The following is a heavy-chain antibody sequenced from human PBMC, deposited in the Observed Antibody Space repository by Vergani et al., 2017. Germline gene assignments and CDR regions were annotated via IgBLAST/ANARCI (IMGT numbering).Heavy chain of an antibody. Sequence: VQLVESGGGLVQPGRSLRLSCAASGFTFSSYGMHWVRQAPGKGLEWVAVIWYDGSNKYYADSVKGRFTISRDNSKNTLYLQMNSLRAEDTAVYYCARDPTLTGTTGFDYWGQGTLVTVSS. CDR3: ARDPTLTGTTGFDY. CDR1: GFTFSSYG. V-gene: IGHV3-33*01. J-gene: IGHJ4*02. CDR2: IWYDGSNK. D-gene: IGHD1-7*01.